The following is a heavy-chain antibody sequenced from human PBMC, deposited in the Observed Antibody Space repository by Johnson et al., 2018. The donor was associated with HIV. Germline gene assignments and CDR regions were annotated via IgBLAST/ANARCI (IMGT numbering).Heavy chain of an antibody. CDR3: ARDVTAGNDAFDI. Sequence: VQLVESGGGLVQPGGSLRLSCVASGFTVRSNYMSWVRQAPGKGLEGVSVIYSGGRSYYADSVKGRLTLSRDNSNNTLYLQMNSLRAEDTAVYYCARDVTAGNDAFDIWGQGTMVTVSS. V-gene: IGHV3-66*02. J-gene: IGHJ3*02. CDR1: GFTVRSNY. CDR2: IYSGGRS. D-gene: IGHD1-1*01.